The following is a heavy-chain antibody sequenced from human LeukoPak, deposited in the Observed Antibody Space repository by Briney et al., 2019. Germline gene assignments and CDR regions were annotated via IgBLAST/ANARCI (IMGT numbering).Heavy chain of an antibody. CDR1: GGSISSSSYY. CDR2: IHYSGST. J-gene: IGHJ4*02. V-gene: IGHV4-39*01. CDR3: ARLVYWYYYGSGSYSSFYYFDY. D-gene: IGHD3-10*01. Sequence: PSETLSLTCTVSGGSISSSSYYWAWIRQPPGKGLEWIGSIHYSGSTYYNPSLKGRVTISVDTSKNQFSLKLSSVTAADTAVYYCARLVYWYYYGSGSYSSFYYFDYWGQGTLVTVSS.